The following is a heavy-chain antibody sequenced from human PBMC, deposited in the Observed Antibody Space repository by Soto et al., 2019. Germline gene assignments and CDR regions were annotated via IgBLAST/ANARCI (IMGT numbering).Heavy chain of an antibody. CDR3: ARVGGVAARTFDY. D-gene: IGHD6-6*01. V-gene: IGHV4-61*08. J-gene: IGHJ4*02. Sequence: SETLSLTCTVSGGSISSVDYYWSWIRQPPGKGLEWIGYIYYSGSTDYNPSLKGRVTISVDTSKNQFSLKLRSVTAADTAVYYCARVGGVAARTFDYWGQGTLVTVSS. CDR2: IYYSGST. CDR1: GGSISSVDYY.